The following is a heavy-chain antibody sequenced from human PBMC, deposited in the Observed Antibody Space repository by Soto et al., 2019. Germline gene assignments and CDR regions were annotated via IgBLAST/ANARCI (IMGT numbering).Heavy chain of an antibody. D-gene: IGHD2-15*01. CDR1: GFIFSDSA. V-gene: IGHV3-73*02. CDR3: TRLFDGGNP. J-gene: IGHJ3*01. Sequence: EVQLVESGGGLVQPGGSLKLSCAASGFIFSDSAMHWVRQASGKGLEWVGRIRGKANSYATAYATSVKGRFTISRDDSKNTAYLEMNSRKTEDTAMYYCTRLFDGGNPWGQGTMVTVSP. CDR2: IRGKANSYAT.